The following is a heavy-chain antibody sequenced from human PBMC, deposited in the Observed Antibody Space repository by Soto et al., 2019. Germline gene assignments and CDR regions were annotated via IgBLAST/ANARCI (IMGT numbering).Heavy chain of an antibody. CDR2: ISYDGSNK. CDR3: AKDKRRFLEWVPFGYYYYGMDV. Sequence: PGGSLRLSCAASGFTFSSYGMHWVRQAPGKGLEWVAVISYDGSNKYYADSVKGRFTISRDNSKNTLYLQMNSLRAEDTAVYYCAKDKRRFLEWVPFGYYYYGMDVWGQGTTVTVSS. CDR1: GFTFSSYG. J-gene: IGHJ6*02. D-gene: IGHD3-3*01. V-gene: IGHV3-30*18.